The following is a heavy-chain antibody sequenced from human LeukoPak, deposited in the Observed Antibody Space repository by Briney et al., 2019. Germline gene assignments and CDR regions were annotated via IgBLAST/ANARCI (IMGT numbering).Heavy chain of an antibody. V-gene: IGHV1-69*13. J-gene: IGHJ6*02. Sequence: SVKLSCKASGGTFSSYAISWVRQAPGQGLEWMGGIIPIFGTANYAQKFRGRVTITADESTSTAYMELSSLRSEDTAVYYCARDPGYSSSWYFGPPYYYCGMDVWGQGTTVTVSS. CDR2: IIPIFGTA. D-gene: IGHD6-13*01. CDR1: GGTFSSYA. CDR3: ARDPGYSSSWYFGPPYYYCGMDV.